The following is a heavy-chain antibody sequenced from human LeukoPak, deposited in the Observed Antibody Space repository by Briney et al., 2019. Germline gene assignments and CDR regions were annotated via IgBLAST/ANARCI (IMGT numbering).Heavy chain of an antibody. D-gene: IGHD3-22*01. Sequence: TGGSLRLSCAASGFAFSSYAMHWVRQGPGKGLEWVALVSYDGGSKYYADSVKGRITISRDNSKNTLYLQMNSLRAEDTAVYYCAKVGSSSGGDYFDYWGQGTLVTVSS. CDR1: GFAFSSYA. V-gene: IGHV3-30-3*01. CDR2: VSYDGGSK. CDR3: AKVGSSSGGDYFDY. J-gene: IGHJ4*02.